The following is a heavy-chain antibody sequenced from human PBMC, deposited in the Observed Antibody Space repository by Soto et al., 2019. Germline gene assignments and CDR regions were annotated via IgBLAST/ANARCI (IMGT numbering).Heavy chain of an antibody. D-gene: IGHD2-2*01. J-gene: IGHJ6*02. V-gene: IGHV1-69*06. Sequence: QVQLVQSGAEVKKPGSSVKVSCKASRGTFGNYAISWVRQAPGQGLEWMGGIMPVFGTVNYAQKFQGRVTIRADTSTNRAYMALSSLRSQHTAIYYCARLSVPATYGEYVWGQGPTVTVSS. CDR3: ARLSVPATYGEYV. CDR2: IMPVFGTV. CDR1: RGTFGNYA.